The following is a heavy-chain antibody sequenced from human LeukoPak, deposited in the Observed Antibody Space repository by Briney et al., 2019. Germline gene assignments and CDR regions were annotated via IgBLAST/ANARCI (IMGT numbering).Heavy chain of an antibody. CDR2: ISYDGSNK. Sequence: GRSLRLSCSASGFTYDMNWVRQAPGKGLEGGAGISYDGSNKYYVDSVKGGFTISRDNSKSSLYLQMISLRVEDKAVYYCAKVANYNYGSETYYFFGHWGQGTPVTASS. V-gene: IGHV3-30*18. D-gene: IGHD3-10*01. CDR3: AKVANYNYGSETYYFFGH. J-gene: IGHJ1*01. CDR1: GFTYD.